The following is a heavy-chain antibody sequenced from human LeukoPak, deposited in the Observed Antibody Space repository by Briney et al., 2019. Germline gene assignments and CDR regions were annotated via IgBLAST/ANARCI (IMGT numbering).Heavy chain of an antibody. Sequence: GGSLRLSCTASGFSVSNNYMSWVRQAPGKGLEWVSVIYSGGSTFYADSVKGRFTISRDNSKNTLYLQMNSLRAEDTAVFYCASDSYSPEYFQHWGQGTLVTVSS. V-gene: IGHV3-66*01. CDR1: GFSVSNNY. J-gene: IGHJ1*01. CDR2: IYSGGST. D-gene: IGHD2-15*01. CDR3: ASDSYSPEYFQH.